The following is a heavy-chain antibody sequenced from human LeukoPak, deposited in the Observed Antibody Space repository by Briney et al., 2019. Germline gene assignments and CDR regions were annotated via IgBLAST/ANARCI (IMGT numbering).Heavy chain of an antibody. J-gene: IGHJ4*02. CDR3: ARCLAAAGTCDY. D-gene: IGHD6-13*01. V-gene: IGHV1-46*01. CDR2: INPSGGST. Sequence: XPXXGXXXMGIINPSGGSTSYAQKFQGRVTMTRDTSTSTVYMELSSLRSGDTAVYYCARCLAAAGTCDYWGQGTLVTVSS.